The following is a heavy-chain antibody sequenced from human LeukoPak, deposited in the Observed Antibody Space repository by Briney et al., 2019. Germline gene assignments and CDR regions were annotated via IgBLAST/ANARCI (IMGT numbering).Heavy chain of an antibody. Sequence: PSETLSLTCTVSGGSISSSSYYWGWIRQPPGKGLEWIGSIYYSGSTYYNPSLKSRVTISVDTSKNQFSLKLSSVTAADTAVYYCARHEELLRSFDYWGQGTLVTVSS. J-gene: IGHJ4*02. CDR2: IYYSGST. D-gene: IGHD1-26*01. CDR1: GGSISSSSYY. V-gene: IGHV4-39*01. CDR3: ARHEELLRSFDY.